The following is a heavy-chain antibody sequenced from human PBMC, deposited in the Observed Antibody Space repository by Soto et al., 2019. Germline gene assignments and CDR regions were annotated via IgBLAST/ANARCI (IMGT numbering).Heavy chain of an antibody. V-gene: IGHV3-33*01. CDR1: GFTFSNYG. CDR3: AGGTDYFDY. Sequence: QVQLVESGGDVVQPGRSLRLSCAASGFTFSNYGMHWARQAPGKGLEWVAAILYDGSNKYYADSVKGRFTISRDNSKNTLYLQMNSLRAEDTGVYYCAGGTDYFDYCGQGTLVTVSS. CDR2: ILYDGSNK. J-gene: IGHJ4*02. D-gene: IGHD1-26*01.